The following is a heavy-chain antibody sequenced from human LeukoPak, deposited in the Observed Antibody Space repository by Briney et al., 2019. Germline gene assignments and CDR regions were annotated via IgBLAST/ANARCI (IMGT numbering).Heavy chain of an antibody. Sequence: ASVKVSCKASGYTFTSYYIHWVRQAPGEGLEWMGIINPSGGSTSYAQKFQGRVTMTRDMSTSTVYMELSSLRSEDTAVYYCARVRGSSGSYEYYHYMDVWGKGTTVTISS. J-gene: IGHJ6*03. V-gene: IGHV1-46*01. D-gene: IGHD1-26*01. CDR3: ARVRGSSGSYEYYHYMDV. CDR2: INPSGGST. CDR1: GYTFTSYY.